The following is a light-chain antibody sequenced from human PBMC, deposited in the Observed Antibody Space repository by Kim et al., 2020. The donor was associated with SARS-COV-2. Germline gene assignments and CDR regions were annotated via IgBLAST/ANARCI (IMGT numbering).Light chain of an antibody. V-gene: IGKV1-5*03. CDR2: KTS. CDR3: QQYDTYPRT. J-gene: IGKJ1*01. CDR1: QSISTW. Sequence: DIQMTQSPSTLSAYGGDRVTVSCRASQSISTWLAWYQQKPGKAPRLMIYKTSSLETGAPPRFSGSGSGTEFTLTISSLQPDDFATYYCQQYDTYPRTFGQGTKVDIK.